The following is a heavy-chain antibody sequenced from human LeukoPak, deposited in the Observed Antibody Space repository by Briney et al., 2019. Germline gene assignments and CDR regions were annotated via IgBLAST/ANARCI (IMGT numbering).Heavy chain of an antibody. CDR3: AKILERESQYYYYGMDV. V-gene: IGHV3-23*01. D-gene: IGHD5-24*01. CDR1: GFTFTSYS. Sequence: GGSLRLSCAASGFTFTSYSMNWVRQAPGKGLESVSSISTAGDRTYYTDSVKGRFAISRDNSKNTLYLQMNSLRAEDTAVYYCAKILERESQYYYYGMDVWGQGTTVTVSS. CDR2: ISTAGDRT. J-gene: IGHJ6*02.